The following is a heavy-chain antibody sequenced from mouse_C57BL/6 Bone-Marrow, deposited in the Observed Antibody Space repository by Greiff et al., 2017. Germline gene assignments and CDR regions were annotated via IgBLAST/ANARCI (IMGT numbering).Heavy chain of an antibody. V-gene: IGHV1-9*01. CDR2: ILPGSGST. D-gene: IGHD2-3*01. Sequence: VQLQESGAELMKPGASVKLSCQATGYTFTGYWIEWVKQRPGHGLEWIGEILPGSGSTNYTEKFKGKATFTADTSSNSAYMQLSSLTTEDSAIYYCASQTGYYVYCYFDVRGTGAPGTASS. CDR1: GYTFTGYW. J-gene: IGHJ1*03. CDR3: ASQTGYYVYCYFDV.